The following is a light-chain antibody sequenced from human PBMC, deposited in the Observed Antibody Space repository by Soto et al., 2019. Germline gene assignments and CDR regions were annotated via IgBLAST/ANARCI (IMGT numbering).Light chain of an antibody. CDR1: QDVRVD. J-gene: IGKJ1*01. V-gene: IGKV1-6*01. CDR3: LQDYIYPRT. Sequence: AIQMTQSPSSLSASVGDRVTITCRTSQDVRVDLGWYQQKPGKAPELLIYAASNLQSGVPSRFSGSGSGRDFTLTISSLQPEDFATYYCLQDYIYPRTFGQGTKVEIK. CDR2: AAS.